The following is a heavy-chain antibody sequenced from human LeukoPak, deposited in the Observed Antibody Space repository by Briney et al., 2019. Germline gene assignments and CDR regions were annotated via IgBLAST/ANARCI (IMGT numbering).Heavy chain of an antibody. CDR1: GFTFAAYT. J-gene: IGHJ4*02. CDR3: ARINAENCSGGSCCSFGIDY. Sequence: PGGSLRLSCAASGFTFAAYTINWVRQAPGKGLEWVSYISGSTTDIYYADSVKGRFTISRDNSKNTLYLQTNSLRAEDTAVYYCARINAENCSGGSCCSFGIDYWGQGTLVTVSS. CDR2: ISGSTTDI. V-gene: IGHV3-21*01. D-gene: IGHD2-15*01.